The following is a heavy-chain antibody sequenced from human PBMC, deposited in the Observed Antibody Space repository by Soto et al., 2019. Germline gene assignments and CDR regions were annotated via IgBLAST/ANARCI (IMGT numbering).Heavy chain of an antibody. D-gene: IGHD2-2*01. V-gene: IGHV3-23*01. CDR2: ISGSGVST. CDR3: AKAGTSCCYYYYMDV. Sequence: VQLLESGGGLVQPGGSLRLSCAASGLAFSTFAMSWVRQAPGEGLEWVSTISGSGVSTDYTNSVKGRFTVSRDNSKNTLYLQMNNLAAEDTAIYYCAKAGTSCCYYYYMDVWGQGTTVTVSS. CDR1: GLAFSTFA. J-gene: IGHJ6*03.